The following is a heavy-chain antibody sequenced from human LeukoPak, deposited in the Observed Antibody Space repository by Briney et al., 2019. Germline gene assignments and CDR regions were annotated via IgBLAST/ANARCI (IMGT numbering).Heavy chain of an antibody. Sequence: SETLSLTCTVSGGSISSYYWSWIRQPPGKGLEWSGYIYYSGSTNYNPSLKSRVTISVDTSKNQFSLKLSSVTAADTAVYYCASDTVTRGMDVWGQGTTVTVSS. D-gene: IGHD4-11*01. J-gene: IGHJ6*02. V-gene: IGHV4-59*08. CDR2: IYYSGST. CDR1: GGSISSYY. CDR3: ASDTVTRGMDV.